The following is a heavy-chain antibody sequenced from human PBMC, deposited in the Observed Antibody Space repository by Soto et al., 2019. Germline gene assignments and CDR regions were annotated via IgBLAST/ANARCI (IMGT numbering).Heavy chain of an antibody. CDR3: ARTLVVPAAIYY. V-gene: IGHV4-39*01. D-gene: IGHD2-2*01. CDR1: GGSISSSSYY. Sequence: SETLSLTCTVSGGSISSSSYYWGLIRQPPGKGLEWIGSIYYSGSTYYNLSLKSRVTISVDTSKNQFSLKLSSVTAADTAVYYCARTLVVPAAIYYWGQGTLVTVSS. J-gene: IGHJ4*02. CDR2: IYYSGST.